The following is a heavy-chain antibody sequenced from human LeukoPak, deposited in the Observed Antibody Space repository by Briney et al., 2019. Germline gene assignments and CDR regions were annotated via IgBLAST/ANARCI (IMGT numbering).Heavy chain of an antibody. J-gene: IGHJ6*03. CDR2: IIPIFGTA. D-gene: IGHD2-2*01. V-gene: IGHV1-69*06. CDR1: GYTFTSYG. Sequence: GASVKVSCKASGYTFTSYGISWVRQAPGQGLEWMGGIIPIFGTANYAQKFQGRVTITADKSTSTAYMELSSLRSEDTAVYYCARGRSRSRDTIVVVPAANPSYYYYYMDVWGKGTTVTVSS. CDR3: ARGRSRSRDTIVVVPAANPSYYYYYMDV.